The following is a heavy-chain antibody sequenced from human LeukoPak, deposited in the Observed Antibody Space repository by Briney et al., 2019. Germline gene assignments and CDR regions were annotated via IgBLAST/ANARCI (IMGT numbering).Heavy chain of an antibody. V-gene: IGHV3-21*06. CDR3: ARLRRNTDSSGFFYYYDY. J-gene: IGHJ4*02. Sequence: GGSLRLSCAASGFSFISYSFNWVRQAPGKGLEWVSSINTVSSYIYYADSLKGRFTISIDNAKNSVYLQMDSLRAEDSAVYYCARLRRNTDSSGFFYYYDYWGQGTLVTVSS. CDR2: INTVSSYI. CDR1: GFSFISYS. D-gene: IGHD3-22*01.